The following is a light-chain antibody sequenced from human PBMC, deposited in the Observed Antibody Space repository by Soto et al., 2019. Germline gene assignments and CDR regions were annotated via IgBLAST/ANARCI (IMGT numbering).Light chain of an antibody. CDR2: NVN. Sequence: QSVLTQPHSVSGSPGQSVAISCTGTRSDVGGYNFVSWYQHHPDKAPRLMIYNVNKRPSGVPDRFSGSKSGNTASLTISGLQADDEGDYYCCSYAGTDTLVVFGGGTKLTVL. V-gene: IGLV2-11*01. CDR3: CSYAGTDTLVV. CDR1: RSDVGGYNF. J-gene: IGLJ3*02.